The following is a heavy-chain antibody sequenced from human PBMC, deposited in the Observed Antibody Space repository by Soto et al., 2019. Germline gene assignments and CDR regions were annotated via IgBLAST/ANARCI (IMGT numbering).Heavy chain of an antibody. D-gene: IGHD1-7*01. Sequence: SETLSLTCAVSGGSFTSNNWWAWVRQPPGQGLEWIGEIYRTGSTNYNPSLKSRVTISLDKSENQFSLKVTSLTAADTAVYYCASRDPGTSVDYWGQGTLVPVSS. CDR2: IYRTGST. CDR1: GGSFTSNNW. V-gene: IGHV4-4*02. CDR3: ASRDPGTSVDY. J-gene: IGHJ4*02.